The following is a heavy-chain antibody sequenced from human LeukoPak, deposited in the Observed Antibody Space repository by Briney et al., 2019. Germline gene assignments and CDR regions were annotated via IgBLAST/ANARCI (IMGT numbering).Heavy chain of an antibody. CDR1: GSTFSDHY. J-gene: IGHJ6*02. CDR3: ARFRGFYYGLDL. D-gene: IGHD3-10*01. CDR2: IKNEANSYIT. Sequence: GGSLRLSCAASGSTFSDHYMDWVRQAPGKGLEWVGHIKNEANSYITEYAASVKGRFTISRDDSKNSLFLQMNSLKTDDTAVYYCARFRGFYYGLDLWGQGTTVIVSS. V-gene: IGHV3-72*01.